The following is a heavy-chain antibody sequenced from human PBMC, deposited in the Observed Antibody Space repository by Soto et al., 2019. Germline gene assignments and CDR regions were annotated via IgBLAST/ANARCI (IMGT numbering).Heavy chain of an antibody. Sequence: SETLSLTCTVSGGSISSSSYFWGWIRQPPGKGLEWIGSIFYSGIPYKNPSLKGRVTIFVDTSKNQFSLKLSSVTAADTAVYYCARHAKIFGVVYHFDFWGQGTLVTVSS. CDR2: IFYSGIP. V-gene: IGHV4-39*01. CDR1: GGSISSSSYF. CDR3: ARHAKIFGVVYHFDF. J-gene: IGHJ4*02. D-gene: IGHD3-3*01.